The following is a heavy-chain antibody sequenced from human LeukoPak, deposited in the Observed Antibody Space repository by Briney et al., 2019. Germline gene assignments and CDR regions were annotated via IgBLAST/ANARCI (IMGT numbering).Heavy chain of an antibody. CDR1: VVSFISYG. CDR2: ISSGSGYI. V-gene: IGHV3-21*01. D-gene: IGHD1-14*01. J-gene: IGHJ1*01. CDR3: ARDEGHNVTNEYFQH. Sequence: MPGGSLRLSCAASVVSFISYGMSWVRQAPGKGLEWVASISSGSGYIFYGDSAKGRFTISRDNAKDSLFLQMNSLTVEDTAVYYCARDEGHNVTNEYFQHWGQGTLVTVSS.